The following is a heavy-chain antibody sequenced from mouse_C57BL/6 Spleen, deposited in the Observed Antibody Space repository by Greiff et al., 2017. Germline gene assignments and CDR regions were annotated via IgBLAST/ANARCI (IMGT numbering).Heavy chain of an antibody. V-gene: IGHV1-26*01. Sequence: VQLQQSGPELVKPGASVKISCKASGYTFTDYYMNWVKQSHGKSLEWIGDINPNNGGTSYNQKFKGKATLTVDKSSSTAYMELRSLTSEDSAVYYCAREGLLLIYAMDDWGQGTSVTVSS. CDR3: AREGLLLIYAMDD. CDR1: GYTFTDYY. J-gene: IGHJ4*01. CDR2: INPNNGGT. D-gene: IGHD2-3*01.